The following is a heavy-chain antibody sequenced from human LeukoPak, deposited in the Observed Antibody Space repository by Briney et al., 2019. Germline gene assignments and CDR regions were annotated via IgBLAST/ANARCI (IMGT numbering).Heavy chain of an antibody. Sequence: PGGSLRLSCAASGFTFSTYAMSWVRQAPGKGLEWVSAISGSGGSTYYVDSVKGRFTISRDNSKNTLYLQMNSLRAEDTAVYYCAKYPENAGYFDYWGQGTLVTVSS. CDR1: GFTFSTYA. V-gene: IGHV3-23*01. D-gene: IGHD3-10*01. CDR3: AKYPENAGYFDY. J-gene: IGHJ4*02. CDR2: ISGSGGST.